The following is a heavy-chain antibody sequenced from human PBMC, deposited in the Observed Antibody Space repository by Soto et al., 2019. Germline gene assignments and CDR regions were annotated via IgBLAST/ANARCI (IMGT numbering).Heavy chain of an antibody. CDR3: ARDPGRESMVRGVISYFYGMDV. V-gene: IGHV1-18*01. J-gene: IGHJ6*01. Sequence: QVQLVQSGAEVKKPGASVKVSCKASGYTFTSYGISWVRQAPGQGLEWMGWISAYNGNTNYAQKLQVRVTMTTDTSTTNVYMALMSVRAYESAVYYCARDPGRESMVRGVISYFYGMDVWGQGTTLSVSS. CDR1: GYTFTSYG. D-gene: IGHD3-10*01. CDR2: ISAYNGNT.